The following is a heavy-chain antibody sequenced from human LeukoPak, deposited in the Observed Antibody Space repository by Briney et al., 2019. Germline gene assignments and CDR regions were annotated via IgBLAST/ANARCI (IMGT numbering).Heavy chain of an antibody. CDR1: GGSISSYY. V-gene: IGHV4-4*07. J-gene: IGHJ6*03. CDR3: ARDYDFWSGYYNNYYYYMDV. CDR2: IYTSGST. Sequence: SETLSLTCTVSGGSISSYYWSWIRQPAGKGLEWIGRIYTSGSTNYNPSLKSRVIMSVDTSKNQFSLKLSSVTAADTAVYYCARDYDFWSGYYNNYYYYMDVWGKGTTVTVSS. D-gene: IGHD3-3*01.